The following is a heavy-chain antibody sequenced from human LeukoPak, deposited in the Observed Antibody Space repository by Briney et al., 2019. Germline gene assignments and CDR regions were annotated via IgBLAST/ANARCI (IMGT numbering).Heavy chain of an antibody. Sequence: GGSLRLSCAASGFTFITSAMNWVRQAPGKGLEWVSDISGSGGSTFYADSVKGRFTISRDNSNNALYLQMNSLRAEDTAVYYCAKDRENYYDSSGYYYFDYWGQGTLVTVSS. V-gene: IGHV3-23*01. CDR3: AKDRENYYDSSGYYYFDY. D-gene: IGHD3-22*01. CDR1: GFTFITSA. CDR2: ISGSGGST. J-gene: IGHJ4*02.